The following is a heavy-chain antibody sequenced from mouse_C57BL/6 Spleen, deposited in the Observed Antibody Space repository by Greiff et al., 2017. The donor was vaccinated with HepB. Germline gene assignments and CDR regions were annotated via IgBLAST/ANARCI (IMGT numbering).Heavy chain of an antibody. J-gene: IGHJ3*01. V-gene: IGHV1-72*01. D-gene: IGHD2-3*01. CDR2: IDPNSGGT. CDR1: GYTFTSYW. CDR3: ARMGFYDGYLSWFAY. Sequence: QVHVKQPGAELVKPGASVKLSCKASGYTFTSYWMHWVKQRPGRGLEWIGRIDPNSGGTKYNEKFKSKATLTVDKPSSTAYMQLSSLTSEDSAVYYCARMGFYDGYLSWFAYWGQGTLVTVSA.